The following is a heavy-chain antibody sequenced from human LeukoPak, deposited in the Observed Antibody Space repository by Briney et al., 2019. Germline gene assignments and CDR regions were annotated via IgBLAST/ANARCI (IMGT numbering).Heavy chain of an antibody. CDR3: ARGGKWCNTSPGGEMDY. D-gene: IGHD2-8*01. V-gene: IGHV3-7*04. CDR2: IKQDGSEK. CDR1: GFTFSSYW. Sequence: EGSLRLSCAASGFTFSSYWMNWVRQAPGKGLEWVANIKQDGSEKNYVDSVKGRFTISRDNAKNSLFLQMNSLRAEDTAVFYCARGGKWCNTSPGGEMDYWGQGALVTVSS. J-gene: IGHJ4*02.